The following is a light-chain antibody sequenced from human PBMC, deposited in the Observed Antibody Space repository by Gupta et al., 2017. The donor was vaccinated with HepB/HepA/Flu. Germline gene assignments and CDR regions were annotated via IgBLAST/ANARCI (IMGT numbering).Light chain of an antibody. V-gene: IGKV1-5*03. J-gene: IGKJ1*01. CDR3: QQYNTFSRT. Sequence: EIQLQQSPPNLSASVGDSVTITCRASLNLNTWLDLYQQKPGKAPKLLIYKTSSLESGVPSKFSGSGSGTECTLTISSLQPDDVATYYCQQYNTFSRTFGQGTKVEI. CDR2: KTS. CDR1: LNLNTW.